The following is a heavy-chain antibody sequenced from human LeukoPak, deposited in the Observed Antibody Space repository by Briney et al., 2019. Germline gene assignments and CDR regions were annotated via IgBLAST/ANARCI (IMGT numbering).Heavy chain of an antibody. J-gene: IGHJ3*02. Sequence: GGSLRLSCAASGFTFSSYSMNWVRQAPGKGLEWVSSISSSSSYIYYADSVKGRFTISRDNVKNSLYLQMNSLRAEDTAVYYCARDREYYDILTGRGDAFDIWGQGTMVTVSS. D-gene: IGHD3-9*01. CDR1: GFTFSSYS. CDR3: ARDREYYDILTGRGDAFDI. CDR2: ISSSSSYI. V-gene: IGHV3-21*01.